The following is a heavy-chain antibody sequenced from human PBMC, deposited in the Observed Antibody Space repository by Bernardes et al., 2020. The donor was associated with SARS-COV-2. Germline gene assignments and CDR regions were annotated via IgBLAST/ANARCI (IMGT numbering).Heavy chain of an antibody. J-gene: IGHJ2*01. D-gene: IGHD3-22*01. V-gene: IGHV3-23*01. CDR3: AKADYYDSSGYFDL. CDR1: GFTDSNYA. CDR2: ISGSGGST. Sequence: GFPSLSNASSGFTDSNYAISWVRPPAGQGLEWVSTISGSGGSTYYADSVKGRFTVSRDNSKNTLFLQLSTLRAEDTAVYYCAKADYYDSSGYFDLWGRGTLVTVSS.